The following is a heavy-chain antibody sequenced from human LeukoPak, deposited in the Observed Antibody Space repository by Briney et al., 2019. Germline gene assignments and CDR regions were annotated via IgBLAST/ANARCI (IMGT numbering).Heavy chain of an antibody. V-gene: IGHV1-69*05. Sequence: SVKVSCKASVGTFSSYAISWVRQAPGQGLGWMGGIIPIFGTANYAQKFQGRGPLTTDASTSTDYLELSSLSSEDTAVYYCARSRTPYYDSSGFDYWGQGPLVPVSS. CDR2: IIPIFGTA. J-gene: IGHJ4*02. CDR1: VGTFSSYA. D-gene: IGHD3-22*01. CDR3: ARSRTPYYDSSGFDY.